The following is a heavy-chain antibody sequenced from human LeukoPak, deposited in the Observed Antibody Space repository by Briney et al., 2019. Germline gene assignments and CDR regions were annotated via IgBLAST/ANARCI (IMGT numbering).Heavy chain of an antibody. CDR2: ITYDGSSE. CDR1: GFTFSNYG. D-gene: IGHD3-16*01. CDR3: AKRGDGGHKSLEY. J-gene: IGHJ4*02. Sequence: PGTSLRLPCAASGFTFSNYGMHWVRQAPGKGLEWVATITYDGSSECYADSVKDRFTVSRDNSKNTLYLQMSSLKTEDTAVYYCAKRGDGGHKSLEYWGQGTLVIVSS. V-gene: IGHV3-30*18.